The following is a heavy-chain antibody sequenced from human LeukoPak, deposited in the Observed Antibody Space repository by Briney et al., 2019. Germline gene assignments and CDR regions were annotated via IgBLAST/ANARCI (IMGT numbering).Heavy chain of an antibody. CDR1: GFTFSNYD. Sequence: GGSLRLSCAASGFTFSNYDMNWVRQAPGKGLEWVSFISGSSSYIYYADSVKGRFTISRDNSKSTLYLQMNSLRAEDTAVYYCARGLMLRGVADYWGQGTLVTVSS. D-gene: IGHD3-10*01. CDR3: ARGLMLRGVADY. V-gene: IGHV3-21*01. J-gene: IGHJ4*02. CDR2: ISGSSSYI.